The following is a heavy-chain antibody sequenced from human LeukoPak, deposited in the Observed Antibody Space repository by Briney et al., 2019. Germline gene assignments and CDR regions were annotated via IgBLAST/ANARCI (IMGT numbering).Heavy chain of an antibody. J-gene: IGHJ6*02. D-gene: IGHD3-10*01. CDR1: GFTFSNYA. CDR3: ARFMVRDYYYYGMDV. Sequence: PGGSLRLSCAASGFTFSNYAMHWVRQAPGKGLEWVAIISYDGSNKYYADSVKGRFTISRDNSKNTLYLQMNSLRAEDTAVYYCARFMVRDYYYYGMDVWGQGTTVTVSS. CDR2: ISYDGSNK. V-gene: IGHV3-30*04.